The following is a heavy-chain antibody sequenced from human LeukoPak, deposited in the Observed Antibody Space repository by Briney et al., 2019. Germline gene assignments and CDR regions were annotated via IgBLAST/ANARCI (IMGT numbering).Heavy chain of an antibody. J-gene: IGHJ4*02. D-gene: IGHD2-2*01. CDR3: ARDRCSSTSCFIDY. CDR2: IKQDGSEK. CDR1: GFTFGNHW. V-gene: IGHV3-7*04. Sequence: GGSLRLSWTVSGFTFGNHWMTWVRQSPGNGLEWLANIKQDGSEKYFVDSVKGRFTISRDNAKNSLYLQMNSLRAEDRAVYYCARDRCSSTSCFIDYWGQGTLVTVSS.